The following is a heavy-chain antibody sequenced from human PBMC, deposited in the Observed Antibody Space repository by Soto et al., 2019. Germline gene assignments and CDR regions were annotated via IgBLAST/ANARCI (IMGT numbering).Heavy chain of an antibody. Sequence: ASVKVSLQSSVYTLISYVISWVRQAPGQGLEWMGWISAYNGNTNYAQKVQGRVTMTTDTSTSTAYMELRSLRSDDTAVYYCARVEFGSSTSDYWGQGTLVTVSS. CDR1: VYTLISYV. V-gene: IGHV1-18*04. CDR3: ARVEFGSSTSDY. J-gene: IGHJ4*02. D-gene: IGHD6-6*01. CDR2: ISAYNGNT.